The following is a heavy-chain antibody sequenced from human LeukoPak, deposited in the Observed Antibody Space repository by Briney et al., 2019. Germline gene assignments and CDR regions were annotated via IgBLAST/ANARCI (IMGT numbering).Heavy chain of an antibody. V-gene: IGHV4-59*01. CDR2: IYYSGST. D-gene: IGHD6-19*01. Sequence: SETLSLTCTVSGGSISSYYWSWIRQPPGKGLEWVGYIYYSGSTNYNPSLKSRVTISLDTSKNQFSLKLTSVTAADTAVYYCARGIAVAGFYFDYWGQGTLVTVSS. J-gene: IGHJ4*02. CDR3: ARGIAVAGFYFDY. CDR1: GGSISSYY.